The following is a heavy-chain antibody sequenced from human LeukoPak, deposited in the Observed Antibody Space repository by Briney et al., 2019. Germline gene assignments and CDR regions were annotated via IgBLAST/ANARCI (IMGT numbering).Heavy chain of an antibody. V-gene: IGHV3-48*01. CDR1: GFIFSSYS. CDR3: ANQYLDY. CDR2: ISSGSSTI. J-gene: IGHJ4*02. Sequence: GGSLRLSCAASGFIFSSYSMNWVRQAPGKGLEWVSYISSGSSTIYYADSVKGRFTISRDTSKNTLYLQMNSLRAEDTAVYYCANQYLDYWGQGTRVTVSS.